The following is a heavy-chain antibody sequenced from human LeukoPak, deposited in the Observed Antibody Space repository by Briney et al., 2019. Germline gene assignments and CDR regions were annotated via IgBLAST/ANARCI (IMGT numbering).Heavy chain of an antibody. CDR2: IKEDGSEK. CDR3: ARVKRRYGPWADY. J-gene: IGHJ4*02. CDR1: GFTFSSYW. D-gene: IGHD5-18*01. Sequence: GGSLRLSCAASGFTFSSYWMSWVRQAPGKGLEWVANIKEDGSEKYVYSVKGRFTIYRDNAKNSQYLQMNSLRAEDTAVYYCARVKRRYGPWADYWGQGTLVTVSS. V-gene: IGHV3-7*01.